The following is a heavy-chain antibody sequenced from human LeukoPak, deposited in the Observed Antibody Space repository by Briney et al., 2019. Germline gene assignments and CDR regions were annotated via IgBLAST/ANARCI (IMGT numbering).Heavy chain of an antibody. CDR3: AKRSLYYYYGMDV. CDR2: ISYDGSNK. J-gene: IGHJ6*02. CDR1: GFTFSSYG. D-gene: IGHD2/OR15-2a*01. V-gene: IGHV3-30*18. Sequence: GRSLRLSCAASGFTFSSYGMHWVRQAPGKGLEWVAVISYDGSNKYYADSVKGRFTISRDNSKNTLYLQMNSLRAEDTAVYYCAKRSLYYYYGMDVWGQGTTVIVSS.